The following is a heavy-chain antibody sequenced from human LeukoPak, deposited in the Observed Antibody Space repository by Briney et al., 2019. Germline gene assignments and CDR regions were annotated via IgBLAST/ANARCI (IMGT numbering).Heavy chain of an antibody. CDR1: GGSISSYY. CDR3: ARAGGQWLDFDY. V-gene: IGHV4-59*01. J-gene: IGHJ4*02. D-gene: IGHD6-19*01. CDR2: IYYSGST. Sequence: NPSETLSLTCTVSGGSISSYYWTWIRQPPGKGLEWIGYIYYSGSTNYNPSLKSRVTISVDTSKNQFSLKLSSVTAADTAVYYCARAGGQWLDFDYWGQGTLVTVSS.